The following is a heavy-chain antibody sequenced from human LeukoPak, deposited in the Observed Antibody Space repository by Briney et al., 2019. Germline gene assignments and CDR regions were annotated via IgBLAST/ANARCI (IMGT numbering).Heavy chain of an antibody. Sequence: QPGESLRLSCAASGFTFSSYMMTWVRQAPGKGLEWVANIKEDGSEQYYADSLKGRFTISRDNVKNSLYLHINSLRAEDTAVYYCARDSFETDIDYWGQGTLVTVSS. CDR3: ARDSFETDIDY. CDR1: GFTFSSYM. CDR2: IKEDGSEQ. V-gene: IGHV3-7*01. D-gene: IGHD1-14*01. J-gene: IGHJ4*02.